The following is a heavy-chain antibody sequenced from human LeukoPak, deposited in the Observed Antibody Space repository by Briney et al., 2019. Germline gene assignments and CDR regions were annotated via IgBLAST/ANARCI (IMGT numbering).Heavy chain of an antibody. CDR3: ARDSGAQSSFDY. Sequence: PSETLSLTCTVSGGSISSYYWSWIRQPPGKGLEWIGYIYYSGSTNYNPPLKSRVTISVDTSKNQFSLELSGVSAADTAVYYCARDSGAQSSFDYWGQGTLVTVS. V-gene: IGHV4-59*01. CDR2: IYYSGST. D-gene: IGHD1-26*01. CDR1: GGSISSYY. J-gene: IGHJ4*02.